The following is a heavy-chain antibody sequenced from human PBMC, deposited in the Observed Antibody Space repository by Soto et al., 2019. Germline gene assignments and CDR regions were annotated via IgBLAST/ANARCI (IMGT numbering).Heavy chain of an antibody. J-gene: IGHJ6*02. V-gene: IGHV5-10-1*01. CDR2: IDPSDCYT. D-gene: IGHD5-18*01. CDR3: ARHAQGIQLCLTPDGMGG. Sequence: ESLTVSCKACGHGFTSYWIIWVPQMTGKGLEWMGRIDPSDCYTNYGQSFQGHVTIAADKSISTAYLQWRSLKGSDTAMYYCARHAQGIQLCLTPDGMGGWGQGTTVTVSS. CDR1: GHGFTSYW.